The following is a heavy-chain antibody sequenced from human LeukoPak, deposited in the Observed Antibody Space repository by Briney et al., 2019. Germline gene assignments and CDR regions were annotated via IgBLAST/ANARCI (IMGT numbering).Heavy chain of an antibody. CDR3: ARQTGYMGIDY. CDR1: GGSISSYY. CDR2: IYYSGST. J-gene: IGHJ4*02. V-gene: IGHV4-59*01. D-gene: IGHD5-18*01. Sequence: PSETLSLTCTVSGGSISSYYWSWIRQPPGKGLEWIGYIYYSGSTNYNPSLKSRVTISVDTSMNQFSLKLSSVTAADTAVYYCARQTGYMGIDYWGQGTLVTVSS.